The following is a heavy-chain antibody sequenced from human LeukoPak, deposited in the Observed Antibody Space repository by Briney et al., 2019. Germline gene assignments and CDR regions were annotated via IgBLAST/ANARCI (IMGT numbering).Heavy chain of an antibody. CDR1: GGSISSSSYY. D-gene: IGHD2-2*01. J-gene: IGHJ4*02. CDR3: ARGIVVVPAAPPDY. CDR2: IYYSGST. V-gene: IGHV4-39*07. Sequence: SETLSLTCTVSGGSISSSSYYWGWIRQPPGKGLEWIGSIYYSGSTYYNPSLKSRVTVSVDTSKNQFSLKLSSVTAADTAVYYCARGIVVVPAAPPDYWGQGTLVTVSS.